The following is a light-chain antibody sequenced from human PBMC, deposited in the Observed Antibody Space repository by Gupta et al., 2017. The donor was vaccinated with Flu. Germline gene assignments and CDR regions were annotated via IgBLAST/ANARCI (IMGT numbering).Light chain of an antibody. CDR2: GAS. CDR3: QQYNNWPGFT. Sequence: ATLSVSPGERATLSCRASQSVSSNLAWYQQKPGQAPRLLIYGASTRATGIPARFSGSGSGTEFTLTISSRQSEDFAVYYCQQYNNWPGFTFGPGTKVDIK. CDR1: QSVSSN. J-gene: IGKJ3*01. V-gene: IGKV3-15*01.